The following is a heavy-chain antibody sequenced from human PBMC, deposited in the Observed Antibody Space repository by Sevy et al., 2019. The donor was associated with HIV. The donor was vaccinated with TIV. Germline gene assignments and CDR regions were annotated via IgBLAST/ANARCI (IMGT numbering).Heavy chain of an antibody. J-gene: IGHJ6*02. CDR2: ISDSGVST. CDR1: GFTFSTYA. Sequence: GGSVRLSCAASGFTFSTYAMSWVRQTPGKGLQWVSVISDSGVSTYYADSVQGRFTISRDNSKNTMYLQMNSLRAEDTAVYYCARRPDFGRVILTGVMDVWGQGTTVTVSS. V-gene: IGHV3-23*01. D-gene: IGHD3-3*01. CDR3: ARRPDFGRVILTGVMDV.